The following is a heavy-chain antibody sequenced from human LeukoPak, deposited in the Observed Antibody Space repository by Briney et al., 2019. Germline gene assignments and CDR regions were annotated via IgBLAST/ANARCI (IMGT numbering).Heavy chain of an antibody. CDR1: GGSISSYY. CDR2: IYYSGST. Sequence: KPSETLSLTCTVSGGSISSYYWSWIRQHPGKGLEWIGYIYYSGSTYYNPSLKSRVTISVDTSKNQFSLKLSSVTAADTAVYYCAREPGYDSSGFYFDYWGQGTLVTVSS. J-gene: IGHJ4*02. D-gene: IGHD3-22*01. V-gene: IGHV4-59*06. CDR3: AREPGYDSSGFYFDY.